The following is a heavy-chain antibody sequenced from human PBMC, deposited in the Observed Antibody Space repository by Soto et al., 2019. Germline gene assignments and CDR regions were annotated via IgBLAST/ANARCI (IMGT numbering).Heavy chain of an antibody. CDR3: ARDGGSYGHFDY. Sequence: SETLSLTCAVSGYSISSGYYWGWIRQPPGKGLEWIGSMYESGLTYYNASLKSRVTISVDTSKNEFALKVSSVTAADTAVYYCARDGGSYGHFDYWGQGILVTVSS. CDR2: MYESGLT. D-gene: IGHD2-15*01. V-gene: IGHV4-38-2*02. CDR1: GYSISSGYY. J-gene: IGHJ4*02.